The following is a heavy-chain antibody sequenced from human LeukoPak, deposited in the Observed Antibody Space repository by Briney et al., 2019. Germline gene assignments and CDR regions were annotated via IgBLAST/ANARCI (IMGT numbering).Heavy chain of an antibody. V-gene: IGHV1-24*01. D-gene: IGHD1-1*01. CDR1: GYTLTELS. Sequence: ASVKVSCKVSGYTLTELSMHWVRQAPGKGLEWMGGFDPEDGETIYAQKFQGRVTMTEDTSTDTAYMELSSLRSEDTAVYYCATAGGRGNRNDFDAFDIWGQGTMVTVSS. CDR2: FDPEDGET. J-gene: IGHJ3*02. CDR3: ATAGGRGNRNDFDAFDI.